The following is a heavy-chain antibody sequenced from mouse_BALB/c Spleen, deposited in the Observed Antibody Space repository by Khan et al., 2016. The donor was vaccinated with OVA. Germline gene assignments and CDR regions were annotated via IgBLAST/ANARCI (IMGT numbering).Heavy chain of an antibody. CDR2: INPHIGET. V-gene: IGHV1-20*02. D-gene: IGHD2-3*01. CDR3: TRIYRSYFDY. Sequence: EVQLQQSGPELVRPGASVKISCTASGYSFTGYFMNWVMQSHGKSLEWIGRINPHIGETFYNQRFKDKATLTVDEYSSTAYMELLSLASEDSAVYYCTRIYRSYFDYWGQGTTLTVSS. CDR1: GYSFTGYF. J-gene: IGHJ2*01.